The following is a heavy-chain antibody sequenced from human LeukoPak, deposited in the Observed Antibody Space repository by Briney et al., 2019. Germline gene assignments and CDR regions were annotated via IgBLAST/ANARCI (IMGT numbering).Heavy chain of an antibody. CDR1: GFTFSSYA. D-gene: IGHD2-15*01. Sequence: GGSLRLSCAASGFTFSSYAMHWVRQAPGKGLEWVAVISYDGSNKYYADSVKSRFTISRDNSKNTLYLQMNSLRAEDTAVYYCARSPRSGYFDYWGQGTLVTVSS. CDR3: ARSPRSGYFDY. J-gene: IGHJ4*02. CDR2: ISYDGSNK. V-gene: IGHV3-30-3*01.